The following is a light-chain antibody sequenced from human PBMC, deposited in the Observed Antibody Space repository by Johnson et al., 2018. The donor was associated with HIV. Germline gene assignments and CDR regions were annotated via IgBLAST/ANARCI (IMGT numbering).Light chain of an antibody. V-gene: IGLV1-51*01. J-gene: IGLJ1*01. Sequence: QSVLTQPPSVSAAPGQKVIISCSGSSSNIGINYVSWFQQLPGTAPKLLIYDNDKRPSGIPDRFSGSKSGTSATLGITGLQTGDEADYYCETWDSSLSGYYVFGTGTKLTVL. CDR1: SSNIGINY. CDR2: DND. CDR3: ETWDSSLSGYYV.